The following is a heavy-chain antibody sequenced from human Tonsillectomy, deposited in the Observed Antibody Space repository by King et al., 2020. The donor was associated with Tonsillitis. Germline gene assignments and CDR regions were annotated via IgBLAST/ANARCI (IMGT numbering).Heavy chain of an antibody. V-gene: IGHV1-69*01. CDR2: IIPIFGAA. Sequence: VQLVESGAEVKKPGSSVKVSCKASGGTFSSYAISWVRQAPGQGLEWMGGIIPIFGAANYAQKFQGRVTITADESTSTAYMELSSLRSEDTAVYYCAGRNWNDGVGQADYGMDVWGQGTTVTVSS. D-gene: IGHD1-1*01. CDR3: AGRNWNDGVGQADYGMDV. J-gene: IGHJ6*02. CDR1: GGTFSSYA.